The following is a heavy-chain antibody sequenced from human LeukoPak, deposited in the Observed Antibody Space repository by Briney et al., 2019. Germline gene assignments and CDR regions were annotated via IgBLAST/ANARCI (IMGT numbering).Heavy chain of an antibody. D-gene: IGHD3-16*02. CDR3: ARALRPSSGDYVWGSYRYRADYYGMDV. CDR2: IYYSGST. J-gene: IGHJ6*04. V-gene: IGHV4-59*01. CDR1: GGSISSYY. Sequence: PSETLSLTCTVSGGSISSYYWGWIRQPPGKGLEWIGYIYYSGSTNYNPSLKSRVTISVDTSKNQFSLKLSSVTAADTAVYYCARALRPSSGDYVWGSYRYRADYYGMDVWGKGTTVTVSS.